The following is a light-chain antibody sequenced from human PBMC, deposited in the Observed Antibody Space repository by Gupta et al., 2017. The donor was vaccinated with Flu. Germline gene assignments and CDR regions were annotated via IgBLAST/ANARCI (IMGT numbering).Light chain of an antibody. V-gene: IGKV1-39*01. Sequence: DRVTITCRASQSVSSHLNWYQQKPGKAPRLLIYAASRLQIGVPSRFSGSGSGTDFTLTISGLQPDDFATYYCQQSYTTLSITFGQGTRLDI. J-gene: IGKJ5*01. CDR3: QQSYTTLSIT. CDR1: QSVSSH. CDR2: AAS.